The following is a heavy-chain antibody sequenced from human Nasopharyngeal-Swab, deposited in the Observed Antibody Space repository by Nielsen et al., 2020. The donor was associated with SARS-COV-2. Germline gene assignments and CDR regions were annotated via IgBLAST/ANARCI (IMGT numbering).Heavy chain of an antibody. J-gene: IGHJ6*02. Sequence: GGSLRLSCAASGFTFSRYWMSWVRQAPGKGLEWVANIKQDGSEKYYVDSVKGRFTISRDNAKNSLYLQMNSLRVEDTAVYYCARDRGYCSSTSCYVGSYYYYGMDVWGQGTTVTVSS. D-gene: IGHD2-2*01. CDR1: GFTFSRYW. CDR2: IKQDGSEK. CDR3: ARDRGYCSSTSCYVGSYYYYGMDV. V-gene: IGHV3-7*01.